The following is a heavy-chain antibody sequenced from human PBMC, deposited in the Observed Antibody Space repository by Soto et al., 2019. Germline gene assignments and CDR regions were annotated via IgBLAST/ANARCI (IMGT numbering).Heavy chain of an antibody. CDR1: GFTFSSYA. Sequence: EVQLLESGGGLVQPGGSLRLSCAASGFTFSSYAMSWVRQAPGKGLERVSAISGSGGSTYYADAVKGRFTISRDNSKNTLYLQMNSLRAEDTAVYYCAKWKGVGATEAYLGQGTLVTVSS. D-gene: IGHD1-26*01. J-gene: IGHJ4*02. CDR3: AKWKGVGATEAY. V-gene: IGHV3-23*01. CDR2: ISGSGGST.